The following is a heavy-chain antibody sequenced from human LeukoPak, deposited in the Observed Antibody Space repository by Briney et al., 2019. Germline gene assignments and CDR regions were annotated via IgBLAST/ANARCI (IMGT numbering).Heavy chain of an antibody. V-gene: IGHV4-34*01. CDR2: INHSGST. CDR1: VGSFSGYY. D-gene: IGHD2-2*01. CDR3: ARVTYVVPAAIGYYYYGMDV. Sequence: SETLSLTCAVYVGSFSGYYWSCIRHPPGKGLERIGDINHSGSTNYNPSLTSRVTISVDTSKNQFSLKLSSVTAADTAVYYCARVTYVVPAAIGYYYYGMDVWGQGTTVTVSS. J-gene: IGHJ6*02.